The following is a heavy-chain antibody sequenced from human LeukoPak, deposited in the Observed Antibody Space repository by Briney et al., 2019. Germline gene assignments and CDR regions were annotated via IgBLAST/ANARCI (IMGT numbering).Heavy chain of an antibody. CDR1: GFTVSGNY. CDR3: AKDRVRDWFDP. V-gene: IGHV3-66*01. J-gene: IGHJ5*02. Sequence: GGSLRLSCAVSGFTVSGNYMSWVRQAPGKGLEWVSVLYSGGTAYYADSVEGRFTISRDNSKNTLYLQMNSLRAEDTAVYYCAKDRVRDWFDPWGQGTLVTVSS. D-gene: IGHD3-10*01. CDR2: LYSGGTA.